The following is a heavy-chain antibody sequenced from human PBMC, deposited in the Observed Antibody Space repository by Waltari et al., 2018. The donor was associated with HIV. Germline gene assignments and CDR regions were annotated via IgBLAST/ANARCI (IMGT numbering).Heavy chain of an antibody. Sequence: QLQLQESGPGLVKPSETLSLTCTVSGGSIRSRNYFWGWIRQPPGKGLECIGSIYHSGSTYYNPSLKSRVTISVDTSKSQFSLKLSSVTAADTAVYYCASTGYTYGLDYWGQGTLVTVSS. V-gene: IGHV4-39*01. CDR1: GGSIRSRNYF. J-gene: IGHJ4*02. D-gene: IGHD5-18*01. CDR3: ASTGYTYGLDY. CDR2: IYHSGST.